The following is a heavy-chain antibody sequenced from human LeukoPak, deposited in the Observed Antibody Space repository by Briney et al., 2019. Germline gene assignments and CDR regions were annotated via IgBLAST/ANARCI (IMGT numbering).Heavy chain of an antibody. D-gene: IGHD5/OR15-5a*01. CDR2: IYYSGST. Sequence: SETLSLTCTVSGGSISSYYWSWIRQPPGKGLEWIGYIYYSGSTNYNPSLKSQVTISVDTSKNQFSLKLSSVTAADTAVYYCARESLVGYMDVWGKGTTVTVSS. CDR3: ARESLVGYMDV. J-gene: IGHJ6*03. V-gene: IGHV4-59*01. CDR1: GGSISSYY.